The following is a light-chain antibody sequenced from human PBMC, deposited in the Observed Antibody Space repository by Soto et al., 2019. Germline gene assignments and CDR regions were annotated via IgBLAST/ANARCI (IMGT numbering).Light chain of an antibody. CDR3: SSYAGRVV. V-gene: IGLV2-23*01. Sequence: QSALTQPASVSGSPGQSITISCTGTSSDVGRYNLVSWYQQHPGKAPKLMIYEGTNRPSGVSNRFSGSKSGNTASLTISGRQAEDEAHYYCSSYAGRVVFGGGTQLTVL. CDR1: SSDVGRYNL. J-gene: IGLJ2*01. CDR2: EGT.